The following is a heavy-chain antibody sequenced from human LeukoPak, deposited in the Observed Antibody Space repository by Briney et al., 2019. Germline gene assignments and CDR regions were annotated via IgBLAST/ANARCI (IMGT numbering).Heavy chain of an antibody. CDR2: INPNSGGT. V-gene: IGHV1-2*02. J-gene: IGHJ5*02. CDR3: ARGAYYYDSSGYYYNWFDP. Sequence: ASVKVSCKASGYTFTGYYMYWVRQAPGQGLGWMGWINPNSGGTNYAQKFQGRVTMTRDTSISTAYMELSRLRSDDTAVYYCARGAYYYDSSGYYYNWFDPWGQGTLVTVSS. CDR1: GYTFTGYY. D-gene: IGHD3-22*01.